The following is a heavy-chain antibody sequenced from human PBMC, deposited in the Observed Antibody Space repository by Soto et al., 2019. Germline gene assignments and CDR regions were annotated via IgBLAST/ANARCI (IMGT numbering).Heavy chain of an antibody. D-gene: IGHD3-10*01. CDR2: IYYSGST. Sequence: QVQLQESGPGLVKPSETLSLTCTVSGGSISSYYWSWIRQPPGKGLEWIGYIYYSGSTNYNPSLKSRVTISVDTSKNQFSLKLSSVTAADTAVYYCARGYLWFGEAIDYWGQGTLVTVSS. CDR1: GGSISSYY. J-gene: IGHJ4*02. CDR3: ARGYLWFGEAIDY. V-gene: IGHV4-59*08.